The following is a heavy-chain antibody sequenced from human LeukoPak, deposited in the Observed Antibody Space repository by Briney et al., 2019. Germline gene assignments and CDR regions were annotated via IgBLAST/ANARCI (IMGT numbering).Heavy chain of an antibody. J-gene: IGHJ4*02. CDR2: IIPIFGTA. CDR3: ARASGGYSGYIYFDY. D-gene: IGHD5-12*01. Sequence: PRASVKVSCKASGGTFSSYAISWVRQAPGQGLEWMGGIIPIFGTANYAQKFQGRATITADESTSTAYMELSSLRSEDTAVYYCARASGGYSGYIYFDYWGQGTLVTVSS. CDR1: GGTFSSYA. V-gene: IGHV1-69*01.